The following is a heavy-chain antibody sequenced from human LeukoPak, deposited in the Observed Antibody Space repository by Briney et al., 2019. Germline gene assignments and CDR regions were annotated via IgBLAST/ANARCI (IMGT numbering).Heavy chain of an antibody. D-gene: IGHD4-23*01. J-gene: IGHJ4*02. CDR2: ISGSGDST. V-gene: IGHV3-23*01. CDR1: GFTFSSYA. Sequence: GGSLRLSCAASGFTFSSYAMSWVRQAPGKGLEWVSTISGSGDSTYYADSVKGRFTISRGTSKNTLYLQMNSLGAADTAVYYCARSRGPGNHYFDYWGQGALVTVSS. CDR3: ARSRGPGNHYFDY.